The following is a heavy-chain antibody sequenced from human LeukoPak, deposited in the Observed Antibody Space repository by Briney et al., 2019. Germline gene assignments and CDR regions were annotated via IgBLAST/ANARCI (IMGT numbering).Heavy chain of an antibody. Sequence: GGSLRLSCAASGFTFSDYYMSWIRQAPGKGLEWVSSISSSSSYIYYADSVKGRFTISRDNAKNSLYLQMNSLRAEDTAVYYCARDLSYPTVYGMDVWGQGTTVTVSS. D-gene: IGHD2/OR15-2a*01. J-gene: IGHJ6*02. V-gene: IGHV3-11*06. CDR2: ISSSSSYI. CDR1: GFTFSDYY. CDR3: ARDLSYPTVYGMDV.